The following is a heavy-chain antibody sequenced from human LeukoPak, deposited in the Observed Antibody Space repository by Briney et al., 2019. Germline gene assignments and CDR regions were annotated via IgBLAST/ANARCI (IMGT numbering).Heavy chain of an antibody. D-gene: IGHD6-19*01. CDR1: GFTFSDYY. J-gene: IGHJ4*02. V-gene: IGHV3-11*05. CDR3: ARGRRIAVTEVFDY. CDR2: ISSSSSYT. Sequence: PGGSLRLSCAASGFTFSDYYMSWIRQAPGKGLEWVSYISSSSSYTNYADSVKGRFTISRDNAKNSLYLQMNSLRAEDTAVYYCARGRRIAVTEVFDYWGQGTLVTVSS.